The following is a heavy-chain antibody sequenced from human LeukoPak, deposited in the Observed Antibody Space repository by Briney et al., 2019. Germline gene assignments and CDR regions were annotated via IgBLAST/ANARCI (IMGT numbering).Heavy chain of an antibody. D-gene: IGHD6-19*01. V-gene: IGHV4-34*01. CDR3: ATGMIAVAGTFDY. CDR2: INHSGST. Sequence: SETLSLTCAVYGGSFSGYYWSWIRQPPGKGLEWIGEINHSGSTYYNPSLKSRVTISVDTSKNQFSLKLSSVTAADTAVYYCATGMIAVAGTFDYWGQGTLVTVSS. J-gene: IGHJ4*02. CDR1: GGSFSGYY.